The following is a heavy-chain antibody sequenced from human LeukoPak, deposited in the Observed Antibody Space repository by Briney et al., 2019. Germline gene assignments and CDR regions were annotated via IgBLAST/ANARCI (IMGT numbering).Heavy chain of an antibody. CDR3: AKVLYGSGSYYNWYLDY. CDR2: ISGSGGGT. V-gene: IGHV3-23*01. D-gene: IGHD3-10*01. CDR1: GFTFSSSA. J-gene: IGHJ4*02. Sequence: GGSLRLSCAGSGFTFSSSAMSWVRQAPEKGLEWVSSISGSGGGTYYADSVKGRFTISRDNSKNTLYLQMNSLRAEDTAIYYCAKVLYGSGSYYNWYLDYWGQGTLVTGSS.